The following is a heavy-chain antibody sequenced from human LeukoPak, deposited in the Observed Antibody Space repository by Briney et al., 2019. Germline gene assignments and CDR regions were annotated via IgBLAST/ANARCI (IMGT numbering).Heavy chain of an antibody. CDR1: GFTFSGYW. CDR3: ARLGCVRACPHGALNW. V-gene: IGHV3-7*03. Sequence: GGSLRLSCAASGFTFSGYWMSWVRQAPGKGLEWVATVTQDGSEKYYVDSVKGRFTISRGNAKSSLFLQMNSLRAEDTAVYYCARLGCVRACPHGALNWWGQGTLVTVSS. J-gene: IGHJ4*02. D-gene: IGHD3/OR15-3a*01. CDR2: VTQDGSEK.